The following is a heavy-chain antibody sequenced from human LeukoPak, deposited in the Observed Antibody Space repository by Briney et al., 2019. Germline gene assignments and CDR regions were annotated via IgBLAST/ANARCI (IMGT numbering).Heavy chain of an antibody. Sequence: PSETLSLTCTVSGGSISSRSYYWGWIRQPPGKGLEWIGSIYYSGSTYYNPSLQSRVTISVDTSKNQFSLKLSSVTAADTAVYYCARTTEAHSWRTRYYDYYMDVWGKGTTVTVSS. D-gene: IGHD6-13*01. CDR1: GGSISSRSYY. CDR2: IYYSGST. V-gene: IGHV4-39*07. J-gene: IGHJ6*03. CDR3: ARTTEAHSWRTRYYDYYMDV.